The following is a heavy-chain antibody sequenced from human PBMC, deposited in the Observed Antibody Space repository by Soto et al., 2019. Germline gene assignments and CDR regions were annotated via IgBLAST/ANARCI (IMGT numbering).Heavy chain of an antibody. D-gene: IGHD1-26*01. CDR2: VYYDGST. J-gene: IGHJ4*02. CDR1: GASINGYF. CDR3: MTYGMGSYFAY. V-gene: IGHV4-59*01. Sequence: PSETLSLTCSVSGASINGYFWSWIRQTPGKGLEWIGHVYYDGSTKYSPTLRGRVAISADTSRNQLSLTLNSVTAADTAVYYCMTYGMGSYFAYWGPGMLVTVSS.